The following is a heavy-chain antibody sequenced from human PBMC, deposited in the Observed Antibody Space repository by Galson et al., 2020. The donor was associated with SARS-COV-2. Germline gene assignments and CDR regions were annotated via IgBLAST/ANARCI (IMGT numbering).Heavy chain of an antibody. V-gene: IGHV4-34*01. CDR2: INHSGTT. CDR1: GGSFTDSY. CDR3: ARDPEGPTVQFDS. D-gene: IGHD1-26*01. Sequence: ETSETLSLTCAVYGGSFTDSYWTWIRQPPGKGLEWIGEINHSGTTKYNPSLKSRVTVSVDTSKRQFSLRLTSVTAADAAVYFCARDPEGPTVQFDSWGPGTMVTISP. J-gene: IGHJ4*02.